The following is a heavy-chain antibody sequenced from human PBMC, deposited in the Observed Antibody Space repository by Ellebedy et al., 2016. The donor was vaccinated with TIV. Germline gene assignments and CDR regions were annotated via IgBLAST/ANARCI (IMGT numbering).Heavy chain of an antibody. Sequence: ASVKVSXKASGYTFTSYDIHWVRQASGQGLEWMGWVNPNSGYTGYAQMFQGRVTMTRNTSINTAYMELRSLRSDDTAVYYCGTPMVGDFSYYYMDVWGKGTTVTVSS. J-gene: IGHJ6*03. CDR2: VNPNSGYT. CDR1: GYTFTSYD. V-gene: IGHV1-8*01. D-gene: IGHD5-18*01. CDR3: GTPMVGDFSYYYMDV.